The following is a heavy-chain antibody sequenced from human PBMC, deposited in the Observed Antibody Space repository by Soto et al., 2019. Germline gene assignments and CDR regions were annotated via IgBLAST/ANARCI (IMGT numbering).Heavy chain of an antibody. Sequence: PSETLSLTCTVSGGSISSGGYYWSWIRQHPGKGLEWIGYIYYSGSTYYNPSLKSRVTISVDTSKNQFSLKLSSVTAADTAVYYCARVTTPWYYFDYWGQGTLVTVSS. J-gene: IGHJ4*02. CDR2: IYYSGST. CDR3: ARVTTPWYYFDY. D-gene: IGHD4-17*01. V-gene: IGHV4-31*03. CDR1: GGSISSGGYY.